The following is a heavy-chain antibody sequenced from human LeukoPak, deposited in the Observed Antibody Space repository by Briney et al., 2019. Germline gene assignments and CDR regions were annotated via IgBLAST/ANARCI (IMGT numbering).Heavy chain of an antibody. CDR2: MNPNSGNT. Sequence: SVKVSCKASGYTFTSYDINWARQATGQGLEWMGWMNPNSGNTGYAQKFQGRVTMTKNTSITTAYMELSSLRSEDTAVYYCARALSWTTDSFYYMDVWGKGTTVTVSS. CDR1: GYTFTSYD. V-gene: IGHV1-8*01. CDR3: ARALSWTTDSFYYMDV. J-gene: IGHJ6*03. D-gene: IGHD3/OR15-3a*01.